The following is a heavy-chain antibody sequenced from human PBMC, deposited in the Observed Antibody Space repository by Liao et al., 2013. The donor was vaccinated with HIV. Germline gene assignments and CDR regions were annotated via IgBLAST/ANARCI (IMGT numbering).Heavy chain of an antibody. Sequence: QLQLQESGPGLVKPSETLSLTCSVSGGSISSTSYYWGWIRQSPGKGLEWIGSIYYSGSTYYNPSLKSRVTISLDTSKNQFSLKLSSVTAADTAIYYCASERYMKWLLSEFDYWGPGTLVTVSS. D-gene: IGHD6-19*01. CDR2: IYYSGST. CDR3: ASERYMKWLLSEFDY. V-gene: IGHV4-39*07. CDR1: GGSISSTSYY. J-gene: IGHJ4*02.